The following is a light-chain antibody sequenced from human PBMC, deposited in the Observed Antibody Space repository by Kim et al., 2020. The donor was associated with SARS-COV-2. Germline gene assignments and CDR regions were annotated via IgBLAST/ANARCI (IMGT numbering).Light chain of an antibody. V-gene: IGLV7-43*01. CDR1: TGAGTSGSY. CDR2: NTN. J-gene: IGLJ3*02. CDR3: VLYLGGGWV. Sequence: PEGTVTLPCSSTTGAGTSGSYPNWFQQKPGQPPRALIYNTNNKRPWTPARFSGSLLGGNAALTLSGVQPEDEAEYYCVLYLGGGWVFGGGTKLTVL.